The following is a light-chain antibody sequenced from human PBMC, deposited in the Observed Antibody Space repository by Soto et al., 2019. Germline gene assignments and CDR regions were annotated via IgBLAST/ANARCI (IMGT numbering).Light chain of an antibody. Sequence: QSVLTQPRSVSGSPGQSVTISCTGTSSDVGGYDFVSWYQQHPGKAPKLMISDVSKRPSGVPDRFSGSKSGNTASLTISGLQAEDEADYYCAAWDDSPNGVVFGGGTKLTVL. CDR2: DVS. V-gene: IGLV2-11*01. CDR1: SSDVGGYDF. CDR3: AAWDDSPNGVV. J-gene: IGLJ2*01.